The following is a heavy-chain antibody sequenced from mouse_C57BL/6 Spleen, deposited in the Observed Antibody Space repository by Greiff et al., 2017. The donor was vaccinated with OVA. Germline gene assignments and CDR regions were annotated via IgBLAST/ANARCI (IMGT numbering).Heavy chain of an antibody. V-gene: IGHV6-3*01. CDR1: GFTFSNYW. D-gene: IGHD2-4*01. J-gene: IGHJ3*01. CDR2: IRLKSDNYAT. CDR3: TAYYDYAAWFAY. Sequence: EVKLMESGGGLVQPGGSMKLSCVASGFTFSNYWMNWVRQSPEKGLEWVAQIRLKSDNYATHYAESVKGRFTISRDDSKSSVYLQMNNLRAEDTGIYYCTAYYDYAAWFAYWGQGTLVTVSA.